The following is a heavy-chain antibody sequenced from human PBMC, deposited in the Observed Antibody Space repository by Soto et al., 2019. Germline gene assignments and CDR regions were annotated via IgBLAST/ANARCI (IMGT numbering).Heavy chain of an antibody. CDR1: GGSISSYY. CDR3: ARDFSSMVRGPNWFDP. D-gene: IGHD3-10*01. Sequence: LSLTCTVSGGSISSYYWSWIRQPAGKGLEWIGRIYTSGSTNYNPSLKSRVTMSVDTSKNQFSLKLSSVTAADTAVYYCARDFSSMVRGPNWFDPWGQGTLVTVSS. V-gene: IGHV4-4*07. CDR2: IYTSGST. J-gene: IGHJ5*02.